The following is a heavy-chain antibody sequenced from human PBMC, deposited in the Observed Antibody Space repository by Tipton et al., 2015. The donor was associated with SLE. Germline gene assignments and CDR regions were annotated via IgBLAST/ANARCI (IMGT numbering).Heavy chain of an antibody. CDR2: IYYSGST. J-gene: IGHJ4*02. D-gene: IGHD6-13*01. CDR3: ARREIAAAVYFDY. Sequence: TLSLTCTVSGGSISSSSYYWGWIRQPPGKGLEWIGSIYYSGSTYYNPSLKSRVTISVDTSKNQFSLKLSSVTAADTAVYYCARREIAAAVYFDYWDQGTLVTVSS. CDR1: GGSISSSSYY. V-gene: IGHV4-39*01.